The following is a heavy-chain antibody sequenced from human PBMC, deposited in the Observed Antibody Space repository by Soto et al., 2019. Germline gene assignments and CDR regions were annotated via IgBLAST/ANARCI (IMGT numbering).Heavy chain of an antibody. Sequence: QITLNESGPTVVSPTEALTLTCRFSGFSLTTSGVGVGWIRQSPGKAPECLALIYWDDDKRYSASLKSRLTITKDTSKNQVVLPVSDLDPTDTATYYCAHRVLRTVFGLVTTTAIYFDFCGQGTPVAVSS. J-gene: IGHJ4*02. V-gene: IGHV2-5*02. CDR1: GFSLTTSGVG. CDR2: IYWDDDK. CDR3: AHRVLRTVFGLVTTTAIYFDF. D-gene: IGHD3-3*01.